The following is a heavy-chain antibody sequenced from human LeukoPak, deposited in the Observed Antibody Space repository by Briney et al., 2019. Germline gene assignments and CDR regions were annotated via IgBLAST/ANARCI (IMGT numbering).Heavy chain of an antibody. Sequence: ASVKVSCKASGYTFTSYGISWVRQAPGQGLEWMGWIGAYNGNTNYAQKLQGRVTMTTDTSTSTAYMELRSLRSDDTAVYYCAGLRDVDTAMGPFDYWGQGTLVTVSS. CDR2: IGAYNGNT. CDR1: GYTFTSYG. D-gene: IGHD5-18*01. CDR3: AGLRDVDTAMGPFDY. J-gene: IGHJ4*02. V-gene: IGHV1-18*01.